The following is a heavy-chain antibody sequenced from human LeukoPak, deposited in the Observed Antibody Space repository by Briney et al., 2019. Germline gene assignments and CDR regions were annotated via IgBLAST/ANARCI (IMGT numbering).Heavy chain of an antibody. V-gene: IGHV4-4*07. CDR1: GGSISSYY. J-gene: IGHJ4*02. D-gene: IGHD6-19*01. Sequence: SETLSLTCTVSGGSISSYYWSWIRQPAGKGLEWIGRIYTSGSTNYNPSLKSRATMSVDTSKNQFSLKLSSATAADTAVYYCATWAGTKYASGWYPPLDYWGLGILVIVSS. CDR2: IYTSGST. CDR3: ATWAGTKYASGWYPPLDY.